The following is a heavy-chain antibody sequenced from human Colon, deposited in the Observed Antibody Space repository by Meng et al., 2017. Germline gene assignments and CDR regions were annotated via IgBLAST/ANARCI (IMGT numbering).Heavy chain of an antibody. J-gene: IGHJ3*02. CDR1: GYTFTSYY. CDR3: ARDLVGYDAFDI. CDR2: INPSGGTT. D-gene: IGHD3-22*01. Sequence: ASVKVSCKASGYTFTSYYMHWVRQAPGQGLEWMGIINPSGGTTTYAQKFQGGLTLTSDTSTSTVYMELSRLTSEDTAVYYCARDLVGYDAFDIWGQGTQVT. V-gene: IGHV1-46*01.